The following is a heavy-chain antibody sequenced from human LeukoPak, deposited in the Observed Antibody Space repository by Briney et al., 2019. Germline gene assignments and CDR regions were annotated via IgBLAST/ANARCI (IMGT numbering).Heavy chain of an antibody. D-gene: IGHD6-19*01. CDR2: FDPEDGET. CDR3: ATLSSGWYYAFDY. J-gene: IGHJ4*02. CDR1: GYTLTELS. V-gene: IGHV1-24*01. Sequence: ASVKASCKVSGYTLTELSMHWVRQAPGKGLEWMGGFDPEDGETIYAQKFQGRVTMTEDTSTDTAYMELSSLRSEDTAVYYCATLSSGWYYAFDYWGQGTLVTVSS.